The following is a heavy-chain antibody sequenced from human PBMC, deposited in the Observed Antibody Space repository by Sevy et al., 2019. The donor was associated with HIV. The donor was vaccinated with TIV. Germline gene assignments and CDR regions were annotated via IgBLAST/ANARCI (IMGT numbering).Heavy chain of an antibody. D-gene: IGHD3-16*02. J-gene: IGHJ3*02. Sequence: SENLSLTCTVSGGSISSYYWSWIRQPPGKGLEWIGYIYYSGSTNYNPSLKSRVTISVDTSKNQFSLKLSSVTAADTDVYYCARGRLGELSLLGDAFDIWGQGTMVTVSS. V-gene: IGHV4-59*01. CDR2: IYYSGST. CDR1: GGSISSYY. CDR3: ARGRLGELSLLGDAFDI.